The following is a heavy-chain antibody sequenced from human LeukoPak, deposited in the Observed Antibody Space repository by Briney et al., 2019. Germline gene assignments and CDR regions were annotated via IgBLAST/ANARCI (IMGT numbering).Heavy chain of an antibody. J-gene: IGHJ6*02. V-gene: IGHV3-11*01. CDR1: GFTFSDYY. CDR3: ARYIVVVPAAIRDLPSPYYYYGMDV. D-gene: IGHD2-2*02. CDR2: ISSSGSTI. Sequence: GGSLRLSCAASGFTFSDYYMSWIRQAPGKGLEWVSYISSSGSTIYYADSVKGRFTISRDNAKNSLYLQMNSLRAEDTAVYYCARYIVVVPAAIRDLPSPYYYYGMDVWGQGTTVTVSS.